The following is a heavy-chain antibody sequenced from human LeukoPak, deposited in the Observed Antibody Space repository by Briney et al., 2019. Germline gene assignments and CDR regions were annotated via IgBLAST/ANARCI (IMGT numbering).Heavy chain of an antibody. Sequence: SETLSLTCTVSGGSISSGSYYWSWIRQPAGKGLEWIGRIYTSGSTNYNPSFTSRVTMSVDRSRNQFSLKLTSVTAADTAVYYCARQKWEQQGRDYYFNGLDVWGPGTTVIVSS. CDR1: GGSISSGSYY. D-gene: IGHD1/OR15-1a*01. J-gene: IGHJ6*02. CDR2: IYTSGST. CDR3: ARQKWEQQGRDYYFNGLDV. V-gene: IGHV4-61*02.